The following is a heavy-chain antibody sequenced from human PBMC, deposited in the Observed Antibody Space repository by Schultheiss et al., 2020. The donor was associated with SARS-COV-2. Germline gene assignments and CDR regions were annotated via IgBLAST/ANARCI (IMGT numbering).Heavy chain of an antibody. CDR1: GGSISSGGYY. CDR3: ARAGYSSSSRKYYFDY. J-gene: IGHJ4*02. V-gene: IGHV4-39*07. Sequence: SETLSLTCTVSGGSISSGGYYWSWIRQPPGKGLEWIGSIYYSGSTNYNPSLKSRVTISVDTSKNQFSLKLSSVTAADTAVYYCARAGYSSSSRKYYFDYWGQGTLVTVSS. CDR2: IYYSGST. D-gene: IGHD6-6*01.